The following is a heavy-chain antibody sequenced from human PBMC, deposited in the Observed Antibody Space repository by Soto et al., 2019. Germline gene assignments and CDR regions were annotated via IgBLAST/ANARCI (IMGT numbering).Heavy chain of an antibody. J-gene: IGHJ4*02. CDR2: VKSKANGGAV. CDR1: GLTFNGAW. V-gene: IGHV3-15*07. Sequence: EVQLVESGGGLVKPGGSLRLSWAASGLTFNGAWMNWVCKAPGQGLEWVGRVKSKANGGAVDYGAPGKGRFTISRDDSANAVYLRMNSLNTEYTALDYCSPDLPDWGAYAFDDWGQGTLVTVSS. D-gene: IGHD3-16*01. CDR3: SPDLPDWGAYAFDD.